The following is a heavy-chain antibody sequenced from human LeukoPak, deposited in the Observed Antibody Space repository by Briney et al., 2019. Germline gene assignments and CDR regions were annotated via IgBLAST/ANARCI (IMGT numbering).Heavy chain of an antibody. J-gene: IGHJ3*02. CDR1: GGSISSYY. CDR3: ARALNTYYDILTGYLAFDI. CDR2: IYYSGST. V-gene: IGHV4-59*01. D-gene: IGHD3-9*01. Sequence: SETLSLICTVSGGSISSYYWSWIRQPPGKGLEWIGYIYYSGSTNYNPSLKSRVTISVDTSKNQFSLKLSSVTAADTAVYYCARALNTYYDILTGYLAFDIWGQGTMVTVSS.